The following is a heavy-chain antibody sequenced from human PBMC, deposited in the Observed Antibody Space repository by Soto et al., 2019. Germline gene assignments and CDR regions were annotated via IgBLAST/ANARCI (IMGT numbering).Heavy chain of an antibody. Sequence: SDTLSLTCTVSGGSISSYYWSWIRQPPGKGLEWIGYISYSGSTNYNPSLKSRVTISVDTSKNQFSLKLSSVTAADTAVYYCAREGVSSSWYYYYGLDVWGQGTTVPVSS. V-gene: IGHV4-59*01. CDR3: AREGVSSSWYYYYGLDV. J-gene: IGHJ6*02. CDR2: ISYSGST. D-gene: IGHD6-13*01. CDR1: GGSISSYY.